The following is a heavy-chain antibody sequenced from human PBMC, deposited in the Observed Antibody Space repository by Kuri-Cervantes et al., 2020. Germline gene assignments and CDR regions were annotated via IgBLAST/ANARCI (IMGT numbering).Heavy chain of an antibody. J-gene: IGHJ6*02. Sequence: GESLKISCAASGFTISSNYMSWVRQAPGKGLEWVSSISSSSSYIYYADSVKGRFTISRDNAKNSLYLQMNSLRAEDTAVYYCAREGLRYFDWSPQIYYYYGMDVWGQGTTVTVSS. CDR1: GFTISSNY. CDR2: ISSSSSYI. V-gene: IGHV3-21*01. D-gene: IGHD3-9*01. CDR3: AREGLRYFDWSPQIYYYYGMDV.